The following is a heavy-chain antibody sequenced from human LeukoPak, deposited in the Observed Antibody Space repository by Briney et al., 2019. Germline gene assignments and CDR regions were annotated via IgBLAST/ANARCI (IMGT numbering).Heavy chain of an antibody. CDR3: AKDAERGFDFSNSLES. J-gene: IGHJ4*02. D-gene: IGHD4-11*01. CDR1: GFTFSHYA. CDR2: IWNDGSDK. V-gene: IGHV3-33*06. Sequence: PGTSLRLSCATSGFTFSHYAMHWVRQAPGKGLEWVAVIWNDGSDKYHGDSVKGRFTISRDNSEKTVYLQMNTLRVEDTAVYYCAKDAERGFDFSNSLESWGQGTLVTVSS.